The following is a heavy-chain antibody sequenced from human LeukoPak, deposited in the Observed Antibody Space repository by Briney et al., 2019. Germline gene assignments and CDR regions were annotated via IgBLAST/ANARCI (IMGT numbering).Heavy chain of an antibody. CDR2: IDTSDNR. CDR1: GFTVSNNY. V-gene: IGHV3-53*01. J-gene: IGHJ4*02. Sequence: PGGSLRLSCAASGFTVSNNYMSWVRQAAGKGLEWVSLIDTSDNRYYADSVQGRFIISRDNSKNTLSLQMNSLRVEDTAVYYCARDTRGLFDYWGQGTLVTVSS. CDR3: ARDTRGLFDY. D-gene: IGHD3-10*01.